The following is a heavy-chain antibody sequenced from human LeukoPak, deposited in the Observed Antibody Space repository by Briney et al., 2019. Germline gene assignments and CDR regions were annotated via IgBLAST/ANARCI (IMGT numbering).Heavy chain of an antibody. J-gene: IGHJ3*02. CDR3: ARAHKLNAFDI. V-gene: IGHV4-59*01. CDR1: GGSISSYY. CDR2: IYYSGST. Sequence: RPSETLSLTCTVSGGSISSYYWSWIRQPPGKGLEWIGYIYYSGSTNYNPSLKSRVTISADTSKNQFSLKLSSVTAADTAVYYCARAHKLNAFDIWGQGTMVTVSS. D-gene: IGHD1-1*01.